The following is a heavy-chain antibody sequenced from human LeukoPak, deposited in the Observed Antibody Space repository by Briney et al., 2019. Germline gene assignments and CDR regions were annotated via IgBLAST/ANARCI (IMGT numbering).Heavy chain of an antibody. V-gene: IGHV3-11*01. CDR2: ISSSGSTI. CDR3: ARDRRCFEELFTGYFDY. J-gene: IGHJ4*02. Sequence: VGALRLSCAASGFTFSDYYMSSIRQAPGEGLEWVSYISSSGSTIYYADSVKGRYTISRNNAKNSLYLQMNSLRAEDTAVYSCARDRRCFEELFTGYFDYWGQGTLVTVSS. D-gene: IGHD3-10*01. CDR1: GFTFSDYY.